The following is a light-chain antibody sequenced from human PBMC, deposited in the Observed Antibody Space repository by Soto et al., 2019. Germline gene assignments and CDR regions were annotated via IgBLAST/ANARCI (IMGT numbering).Light chain of an antibody. CDR3: QQRFNWPPIT. Sequence: EIVLTQSPDTLSLSPGERATLSCRASQSVISYLAWYQQEPGQAPRLLIYDASNRASGIPARFSGSGSGTDFTLTISSLEPEDFAIYYCQQRFNWPPITFGQGTRLDIK. J-gene: IGKJ5*01. V-gene: IGKV3-11*01. CDR2: DAS. CDR1: QSVISY.